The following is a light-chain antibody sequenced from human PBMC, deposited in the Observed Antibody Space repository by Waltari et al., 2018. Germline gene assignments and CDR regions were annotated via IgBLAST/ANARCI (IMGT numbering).Light chain of an antibody. V-gene: IGKV3-15*01. CDR2: GAS. CDR1: QNVDSN. Sequence: EIVMTQSPATLSVSPGERATLSCRASQNVDSNLAWYQHKPGQAPRLLIYGASTRATDIPARFSGSGSGTEFTLTISSLQSEDVAIYYCQQYNNWPPEDTFGRGTKLEI. J-gene: IGKJ2*01. CDR3: QQYNNWPPEDT.